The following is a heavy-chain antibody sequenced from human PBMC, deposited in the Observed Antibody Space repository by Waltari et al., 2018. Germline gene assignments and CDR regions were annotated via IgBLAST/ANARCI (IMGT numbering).Heavy chain of an antibody. CDR2: IYTSGST. D-gene: IGHD6-6*01. V-gene: IGHV4-4*09. J-gene: IGHJ6*03. CDR1: GGSISSYY. Sequence: QVQLQESGPGLVKPSETLSLTCTVSGGSISSYYWSWIRQPPGQGLEWIGYIYTSGSTNYNPSLKSRVTISVDTSKNQFSLKRSSVTAADTAVYYCARGRLSSSAGLYYYYYMDVWGKGTTVTVSS. CDR3: ARGRLSSSAGLYYYYYMDV.